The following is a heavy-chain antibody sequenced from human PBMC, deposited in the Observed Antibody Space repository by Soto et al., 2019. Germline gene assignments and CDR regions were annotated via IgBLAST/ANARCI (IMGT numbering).Heavy chain of an antibody. Sequence: PGESLKISCKGSGYSFTSYWIGWVRQMPGKGLEWMGIIYPGDSDTRYSPSFQGQVTISADKSISTAYLQWSSLKASDTAMYYCGVCYDSSGYYQAIDAFDIWGQGTMVTVSS. CDR3: GVCYDSSGYYQAIDAFDI. V-gene: IGHV5-51*01. J-gene: IGHJ3*02. CDR1: GYSFTSYW. D-gene: IGHD3-22*01. CDR2: IYPGDSDT.